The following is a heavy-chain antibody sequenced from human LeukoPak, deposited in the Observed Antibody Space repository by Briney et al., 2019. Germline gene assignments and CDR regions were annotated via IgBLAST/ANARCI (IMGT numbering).Heavy chain of an antibody. V-gene: IGHV3-7*03. CDR3: AGEYSSSSGYYYYYGMDV. CDR1: GFPFSSYW. CDR2: IKQDGSKK. Sequence: PGGSLRLSCVASGFPFSSYWMTWVRQAPGKGLEWVANIKQDGSKKSYVDSVKGRFTISRDNAKNSLYLQMNSLRAEDTAVYYCAGEYSSSSGYYYYYGMDVWGQGTTVTVSS. J-gene: IGHJ6*02. D-gene: IGHD6-6*01.